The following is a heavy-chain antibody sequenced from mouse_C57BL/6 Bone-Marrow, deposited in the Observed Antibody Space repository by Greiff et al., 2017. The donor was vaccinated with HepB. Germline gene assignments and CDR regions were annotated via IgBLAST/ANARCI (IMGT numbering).Heavy chain of an antibody. CDR1: GYTFTSYW. V-gene: IGHV1-52*01. D-gene: IGHD2-4*01. CDR2: IDPSDSET. CDR3: AREGYDYDEAWFAY. J-gene: IGHJ3*01. Sequence: QVQLQQPGAELVRPGSSVKLSCKASGYTFTSYWMHWVKQRPIQGLEWIGNIDPSDSETHYNQKFKDKATFTVDKSSSTDYMQLSSLTSEDSAVYYCAREGYDYDEAWFAYWGQGTLVTVSA.